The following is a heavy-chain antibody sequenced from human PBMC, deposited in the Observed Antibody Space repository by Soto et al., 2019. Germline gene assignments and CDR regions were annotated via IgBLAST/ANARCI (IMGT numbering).Heavy chain of an antibody. CDR1: GFRFSSYS. Sequence: GSLRLSCADXGFRFSSYSMSWVRQTPGKGLEWVAAITATGDRTYYADSVTGRFTISRDNSKKTHYLQMTSLRAEDTAMYYCATMNGYFEYWGQGTPVTVSS. CDR2: ITATGDRT. J-gene: IGHJ4*02. V-gene: IGHV3-23*01. D-gene: IGHD3-22*01. CDR3: ATMNGYFEY.